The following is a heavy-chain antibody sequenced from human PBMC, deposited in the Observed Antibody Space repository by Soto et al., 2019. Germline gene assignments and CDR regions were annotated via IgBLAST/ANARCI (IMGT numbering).Heavy chain of an antibody. CDR3: ARLAYCSGGSCYSAFDI. V-gene: IGHV5-51*01. CDR1: EYNCTNYG. Sequence: PLRVPWNGAEYNCTNYGIGWVRQIPGKGLEWMGIIYPGDSDTRYSPSFQGQVTISADKSISTAYLQWSSLKASDTAMYYCARLAYCSGGSCYSAFDIWGKGTMVTVSS. CDR2: IYPGDSDT. D-gene: IGHD2-15*01. J-gene: IGHJ3*02.